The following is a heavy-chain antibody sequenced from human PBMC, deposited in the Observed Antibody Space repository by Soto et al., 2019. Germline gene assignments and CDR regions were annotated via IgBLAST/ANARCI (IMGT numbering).Heavy chain of an antibody. CDR2: VSYTGST. V-gene: IGHV4-39*01. CDR3: ARHIHYYHNYIDV. J-gene: IGHJ6*03. CDR1: GGSISSSAFF. Sequence: QLQGSGPGLLRPSETLSLTCSVAGGSISSSAFFWGCLRQAPGKGLEWIGSVSYTGSTYYNPSFKSRVSLSVDRSRTKFSLRLTSVTAADTAVYYCARHIHYYHNYIDVWGTGTTVAVSS.